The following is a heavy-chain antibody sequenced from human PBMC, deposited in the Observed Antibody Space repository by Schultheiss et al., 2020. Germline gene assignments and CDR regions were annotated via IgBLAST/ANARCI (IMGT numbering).Heavy chain of an antibody. Sequence: GESLKISCAASGFTFSSYSMNWVRQAPGKGLEWVAVIWYDGSNKYYADSVKGRFTISRDNSKNTLYLQMNSLRAEDTAVYYCARDLSGYFDYWGQGTLVTVSS. CDR3: ARDLSGYFDY. J-gene: IGHJ4*02. CDR2: IWYDGSNK. V-gene: IGHV3-33*08. CDR1: GFTFSSYS.